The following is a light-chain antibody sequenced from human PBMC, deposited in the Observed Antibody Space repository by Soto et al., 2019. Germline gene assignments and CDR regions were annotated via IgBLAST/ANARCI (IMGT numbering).Light chain of an antibody. V-gene: IGLV2-14*01. CDR1: RDDIGAYDY. CDR2: EVT. Sequence: QSVLTQPASVSGSPGQSITISCAGTRDDIGAYDYVSWYQQHPGNAPKLLVYEVTNRPSGVSDRFSGSKSGNTASLTISGLQAEDEAAYYCNSYTNSSTVVFGGGTKVTVL. J-gene: IGLJ2*01. CDR3: NSYTNSSTVV.